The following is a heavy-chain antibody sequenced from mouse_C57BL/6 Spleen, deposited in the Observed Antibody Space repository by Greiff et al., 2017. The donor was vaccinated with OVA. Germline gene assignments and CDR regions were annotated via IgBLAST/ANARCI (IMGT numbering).Heavy chain of an antibody. CDR1: GFTFSSYA. D-gene: IGHD5-5*01. CDR2: ISDGGSYT. CDR3: ASYPFAY. Sequence: EVKLMESGGGLVKPGGSLKLSCAASGFTFSSYAMSWVRQTPEKRLEWVATISDGGSYTYYPDNVKGRFTISRDNAKNNLYLQMSHLKAEDTAMYYCASYPFAYWGQGTLVTVSA. J-gene: IGHJ3*01. V-gene: IGHV5-4*03.